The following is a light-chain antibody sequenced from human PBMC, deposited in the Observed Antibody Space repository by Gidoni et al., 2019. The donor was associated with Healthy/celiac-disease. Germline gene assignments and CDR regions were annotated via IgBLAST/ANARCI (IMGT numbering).Light chain of an antibody. Sequence: EIVLTQSPATLSLSPGERATLSCRASQSVSSYLAWYQQKPGQAPRLRIYDASNRATGIPARFSGSGSGTDFTLTISSLEPEDFAVYYCQQRSNWPEVTFGPXTKVEIK. CDR2: DAS. CDR3: QQRSNWPEVT. CDR1: QSVSSY. J-gene: IGKJ3*01. V-gene: IGKV3-11*01.